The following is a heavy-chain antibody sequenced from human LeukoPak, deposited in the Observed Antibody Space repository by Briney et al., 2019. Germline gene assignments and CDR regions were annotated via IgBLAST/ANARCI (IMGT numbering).Heavy chain of an antibody. Sequence: SETLSLTCPVSGGSISSSSYYWGWIRQPPGKGLEWIGSIYYSGSTYYNPSLKSRVTISVDTSKNQFSLKLSSVTAADTAVYYCARVGYSSGWYDNWFDPWGQGTLVTVSS. CDR1: GGSISSSSYY. J-gene: IGHJ5*02. CDR3: ARVGYSSGWYDNWFDP. CDR2: IYYSGST. V-gene: IGHV4-39*01. D-gene: IGHD6-19*01.